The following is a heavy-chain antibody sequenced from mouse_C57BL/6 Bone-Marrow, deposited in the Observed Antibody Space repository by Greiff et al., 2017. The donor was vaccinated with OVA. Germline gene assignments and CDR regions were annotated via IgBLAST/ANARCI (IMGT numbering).Heavy chain of an antibody. V-gene: IGHV5-17*01. CDR2: ISSGSSTI. J-gene: IGHJ3*01. CDR3: ASPLYYYGSEGFAY. D-gene: IGHD1-1*01. Sequence: EVKVVESGGGLVKPGGSLKLSCAASGFTFSDYGMHWVRQAPGKGLEWVAYISSGSSTIYYADTVKGRFTISRDNAKNTLFLQMTSLRSEDTAMYYCASPLYYYGSEGFAYWGQGTLVTVSA. CDR1: GFTFSDYG.